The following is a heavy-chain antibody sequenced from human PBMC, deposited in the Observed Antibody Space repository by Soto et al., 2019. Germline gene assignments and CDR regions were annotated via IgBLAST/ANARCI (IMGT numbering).Heavy chain of an antibody. V-gene: IGHV3-15*01. CDR1: GFTVSNAW. D-gene: IGHD3-16*01. CDR2: IKSKNDGGTA. J-gene: IGHJ4*02. Sequence: EVQLVESGGGLVEPGGSLRLSCAASGFTVSNAWMSWVRQAPGKGLEWVGRIKSKNDGGTADHAAPVKGRFSISRDDSENTLYLQMNSLKTEDTAVYYCTTGRVMAFGGQGTRVTVSS. CDR3: TTGRVMAF.